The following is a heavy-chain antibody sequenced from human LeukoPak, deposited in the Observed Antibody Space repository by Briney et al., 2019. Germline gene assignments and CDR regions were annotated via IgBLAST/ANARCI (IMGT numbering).Heavy chain of an antibody. D-gene: IGHD5-12*01. V-gene: IGHV1-2*02. CDR2: INPNSGGT. J-gene: IGHJ4*02. CDR3: AKSRTYTGYDAFDN. Sequence: ASMNVSCRTSGYTFTGYYMHWVRQAPGQGLEWMGWINPNSGGTNYAQKFQGRVTLTSDTSISTAYMELSRLTSDDTAMYYCAKSRTYTGYDAFDNWGQGTLVTVSS. CDR1: GYTFTGYY.